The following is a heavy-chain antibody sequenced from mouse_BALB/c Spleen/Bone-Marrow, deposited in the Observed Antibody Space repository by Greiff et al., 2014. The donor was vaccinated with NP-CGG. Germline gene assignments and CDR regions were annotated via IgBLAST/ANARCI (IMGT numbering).Heavy chain of an antibody. CDR3: AREVGRGGYFDV. V-gene: IGHV1S56*01. J-gene: IGHJ1*01. CDR2: IYPGNVDT. D-gene: IGHD1-1*02. Sequence: SGPELVMPGTSVKISCRASGYTFTNYYIHWVRQRPGQGLEWIGWIYPGNVDTKYNEKFKGKATLTADKSSSTAYMQLSSLTSEDSAVYFCAREVGRGGYFDVWGAGTTVTVSS. CDR1: GYTFTNYY.